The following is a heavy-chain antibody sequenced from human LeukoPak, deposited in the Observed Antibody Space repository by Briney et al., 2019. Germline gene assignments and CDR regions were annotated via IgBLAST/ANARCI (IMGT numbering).Heavy chain of an antibody. CDR3: ARDNSMYYDFWSGHDY. D-gene: IGHD3-3*01. CDR1: GFTFSSYA. CDR2: ISYDGSNK. V-gene: IGHV3-30*04. J-gene: IGHJ4*02. Sequence: GGSLRLSCAVSGFTFSSYAMHWVRQAPGKGLEWVAVISYDGSNKYYADSVKGRFTISRDNSKNTLYLQMNSLRAEDTAVYYCARDNSMYYDFWSGHDYWGQGTLVTVSS.